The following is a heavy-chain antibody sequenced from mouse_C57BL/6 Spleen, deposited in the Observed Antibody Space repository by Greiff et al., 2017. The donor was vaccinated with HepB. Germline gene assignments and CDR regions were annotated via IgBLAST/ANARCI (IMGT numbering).Heavy chain of an antibody. CDR3: AALGGTERDYYFDY. CDR1: GYTFTSYW. CDR2: IHPNSGST. D-gene: IGHD4-1*01. J-gene: IGHJ2*01. Sequence: QVQLQQPGAELVKPGASVKLSCKASGYTFTSYWMHWVKQRPGQGLEWIGMIHPNSGSTNYNEKFKSKATLTVDKSSSTAYMQLSSLTSEDSAVYYCAALGGTERDYYFDYWGRGTTLTVSS. V-gene: IGHV1-64*01.